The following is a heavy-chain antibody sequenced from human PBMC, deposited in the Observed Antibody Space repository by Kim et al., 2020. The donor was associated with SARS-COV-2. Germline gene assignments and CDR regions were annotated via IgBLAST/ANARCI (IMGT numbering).Heavy chain of an antibody. CDR3: ATRGGYGDRWGAFDI. CDR1: RFSLRAYA. D-gene: IGHD4-17*01. Sequence: GGSLRLSCAASRFSLRAYAMDWVRQAPGKGLEWISEIGSGGGDTFYRDSVKGRFTISRDNSMDTLFLQMNSLRPEDSAVYYCATRGGYGDRWGAFDIWC. CDR2: IGSGGGDT. V-gene: IGHV3-23*01. J-gene: IGHJ3*02.